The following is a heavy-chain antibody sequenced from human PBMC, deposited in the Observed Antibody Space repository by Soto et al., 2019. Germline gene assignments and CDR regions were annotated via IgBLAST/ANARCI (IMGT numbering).Heavy chain of an antibody. CDR1: GGSISSSSYY. D-gene: IGHD1-26*01. Sequence: PSETLSLTCTVSGGSISSSSYYWGWIRQPPGKRLEWIGSIYYSGSTYYNPSLKSRVTISVDTSKNQFSLKLSSVTAADTAVYYCARLLHGSYTYNWFDPWGQGTLVTVSS. CDR2: IYYSGST. J-gene: IGHJ5*02. V-gene: IGHV4-39*01. CDR3: ARLLHGSYTYNWFDP.